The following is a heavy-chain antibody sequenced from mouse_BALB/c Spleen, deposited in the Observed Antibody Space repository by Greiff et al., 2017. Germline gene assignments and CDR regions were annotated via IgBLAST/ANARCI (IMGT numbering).Heavy chain of an antibody. V-gene: IGHV1-26*01. CDR2: INPYNGAT. CDR3: ARQYGNYAMDY. J-gene: IGHJ4*01. Sequence: EVQLQQSGPELVKPGASVKISCKASGYSFTGYYMHWVKQSHVKSLEWIGRINPYNGATSYNQNFKDKASLTVDKSSSTAYMELHSLTSEDSAVYYCARQYGNYAMDYWGQGTSVTVSS. D-gene: IGHD2-10*02. CDR1: GYSFTGYY.